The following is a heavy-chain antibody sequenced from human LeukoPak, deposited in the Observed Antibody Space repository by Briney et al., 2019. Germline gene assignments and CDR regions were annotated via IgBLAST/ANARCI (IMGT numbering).Heavy chain of an antibody. V-gene: IGHV4-39*07. D-gene: IGHD6-19*01. CDR3: ARVLGSGWTTLNWFDP. J-gene: IGHJ5*02. CDR2: IYYSGST. CDR1: GGSISSSSYY. Sequence: SETLSLTCTVSGGSISSSSYYWGWIRQPPGKGLEWIGSIYYSGSTYYNPSLKSRVTISVDTSKNQFSLKLNSVTAADTAVYYCARVLGSGWTTLNWFDPWGQGTLVTVSS.